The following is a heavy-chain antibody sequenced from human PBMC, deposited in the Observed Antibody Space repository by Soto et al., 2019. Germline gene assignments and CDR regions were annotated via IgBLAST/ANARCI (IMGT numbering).Heavy chain of an antibody. CDR3: ARHGSY. CDR1: GVSIRASSYY. J-gene: IGHJ4*02. Sequence: SETLSLTCTVSGVSIRASSYYWGWIRQPPGKGLEWIGTIYYNGETFYHPSLKSRITMSIHTSKNQFSLNMTSVTAADTAVYYCARHGSYWGQGTLVTVSS. V-gene: IGHV4-39*01. CDR2: IYYNGET.